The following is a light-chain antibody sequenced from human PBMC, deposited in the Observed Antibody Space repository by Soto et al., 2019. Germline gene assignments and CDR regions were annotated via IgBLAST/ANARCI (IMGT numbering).Light chain of an antibody. J-gene: IGLJ1*01. CDR2: DVS. Sequence: QSALTQPASVSGSPGQSITIACTGTSSDDGGYNYVSWYQQHPGKAPKLMIDDVSNRPAGVSNRSSGSKSGNTASLTISGLQAEDEADYYCSSHTSSSTSYVFGTGTKLTVL. CDR1: SSDDGGYNY. V-gene: IGLV2-14*01. CDR3: SSHTSSSTSYV.